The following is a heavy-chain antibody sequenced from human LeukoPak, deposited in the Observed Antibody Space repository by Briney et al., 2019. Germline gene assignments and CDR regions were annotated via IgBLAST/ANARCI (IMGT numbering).Heavy chain of an antibody. Sequence: GESLKFSCKCSVYRFTSYWIGWGRQMAGKGLEWMGIIYPVDSDSRYCPSFQDQVTISADKSISAAYLQWSSQKASDTAMYYCARLRGSSGWAHDYWGQGTLVTVSS. J-gene: IGHJ4*02. V-gene: IGHV5-51*01. CDR2: IYPVDSDS. CDR3: ARLRGSSGWAHDY. D-gene: IGHD6-19*01. CDR1: VYRFTSYW.